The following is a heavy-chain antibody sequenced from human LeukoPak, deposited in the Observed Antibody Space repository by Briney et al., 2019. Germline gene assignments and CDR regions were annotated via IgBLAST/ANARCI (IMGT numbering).Heavy chain of an antibody. V-gene: IGHV3-21*01. CDR1: GFTFSSHN. J-gene: IGHJ6*03. D-gene: IGHD6-6*01. CDR3: AREDSSSSDPWYYYMDV. CDR2: ISGSGGST. Sequence: PGGSLRLSCAASGFTFSSHNMNWVRQAPGKGLEWVSAISGSGGSTYYADSVKGRFTISRDNAKNSLYLQMNSLRAEDTAVYYCAREDSSSSDPWYYYMDVWGKGTTVTVSS.